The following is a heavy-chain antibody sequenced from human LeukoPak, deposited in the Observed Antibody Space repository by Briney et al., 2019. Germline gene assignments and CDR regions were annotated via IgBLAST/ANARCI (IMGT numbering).Heavy chain of an antibody. D-gene: IGHD6-13*01. CDR2: ISFSGSTI. Sequence: PGGSLRLTCAASGFTFSDYYMSWIRQAPGKGLEWVSYISFSGSTIYYADSVKGRITISRDNAKNSLYLQMNSLRAEDTAVYYCARGVIAAGGNDFDYWGQGTLVTVSS. CDR1: GFTFSDYY. CDR3: ARGVIAAGGNDFDY. V-gene: IGHV3-11*01. J-gene: IGHJ4*02.